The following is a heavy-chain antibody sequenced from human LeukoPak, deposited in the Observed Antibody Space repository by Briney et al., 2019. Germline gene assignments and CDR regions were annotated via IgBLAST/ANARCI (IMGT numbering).Heavy chain of an antibody. Sequence: ASVKVSCKASGYTLTGYHMHWVRQAPGQGLEWMGWINPNSGGTNYAQKFQGRVTMTRDTSISTAYMELSRLRSDDTAVYYCARKVPSPISWRNYYMDVWGKGTTVTVSS. D-gene: IGHD2-15*01. J-gene: IGHJ6*03. CDR3: ARKVPSPISWRNYYMDV. CDR2: INPNSGGT. CDR1: GYTLTGYH. V-gene: IGHV1-2*02.